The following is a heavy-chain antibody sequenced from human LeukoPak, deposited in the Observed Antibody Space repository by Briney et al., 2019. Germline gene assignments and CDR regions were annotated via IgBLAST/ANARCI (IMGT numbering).Heavy chain of an antibody. J-gene: IGHJ4*02. V-gene: IGHV3-74*01. CDR3: ARENWYLDY. CDR1: GFTLSRYF. Sequence: QPAGSLRLSCAASGFTLSRYFMHWVRQSPGKGLVWVSRINTDGSTTDYADYVKGRFTISRDNAKNTLYLQMNNLRAEDTAVYYCARENWYLDYWGQGILVTVSS. CDR2: INTDGSTT. D-gene: IGHD1-1*01.